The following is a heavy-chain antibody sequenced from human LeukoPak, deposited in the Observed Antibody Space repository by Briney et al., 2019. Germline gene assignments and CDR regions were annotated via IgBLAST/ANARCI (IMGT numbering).Heavy chain of an antibody. V-gene: IGHV4-34*01. Sequence: SETLSLTCAVYGGSFSGYYWSWIRQPPGKGLEWIGEINHSGSTNYNPSLKRRVTISVDTSKNQFSLKLSSVTAADTAVYYCARLRKSTIFGVVMTKHYYYYYMDVWGKGTTVTVSS. J-gene: IGHJ6*03. CDR2: INHSGST. D-gene: IGHD3-3*01. CDR1: GGSFSGYY. CDR3: ARLRKSTIFGVVMTKHYYYYYMDV.